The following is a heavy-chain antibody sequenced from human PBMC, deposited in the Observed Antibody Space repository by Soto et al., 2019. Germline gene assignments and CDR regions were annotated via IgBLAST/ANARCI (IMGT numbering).Heavy chain of an antibody. CDR1: GGSISSSSYY. CDR2: IYYSGST. V-gene: IGHV4-39*01. Sequence: QLQLQESGPGLVKPSETLSLTCTVSGGSISSSSYYWGWIRQPPGKGLEWIGSIYYSGSTYYNPSLKSRVTISVDTSKNQFSLKLSSVTAADTAVYYCARHPRYFDWLLPLPFTFFDYWGQGTLVTVSS. CDR3: ARHPRYFDWLLPLPFTFFDY. D-gene: IGHD3-9*01. J-gene: IGHJ4*02.